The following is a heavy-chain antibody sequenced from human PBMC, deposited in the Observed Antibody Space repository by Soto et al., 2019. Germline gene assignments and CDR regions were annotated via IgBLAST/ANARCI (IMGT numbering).Heavy chain of an antibody. CDR2: FDPEDGET. Sequence: SVKVSCKVSGYTLTELSMHWVRQAPGKGLEWMGGFDPEDGETIYAQKFQGRVTMTEDTSTDTAYMELSSLRSEDTAVYYCATGGKYSSSWQHYYYYGMDVWGQGTTVTVS. CDR3: ATGGKYSSSWQHYYYYGMDV. V-gene: IGHV1-24*01. J-gene: IGHJ6*02. CDR1: GYTLTELS. D-gene: IGHD6-13*01.